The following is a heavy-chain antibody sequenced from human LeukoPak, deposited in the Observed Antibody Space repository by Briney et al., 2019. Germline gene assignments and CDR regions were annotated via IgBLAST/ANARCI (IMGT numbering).Heavy chain of an antibody. V-gene: IGHV1-18*01. CDR3: ARVTNSGWHADYFDY. Sequence: ASVKVSCKASGYTFTSYGISWVRQAPGQGLEWMGWISAYNGNTNYAQKLQGRVTMTTDTSTSTAYMELRSLRSDDTAVYYCARVTNSGWHADYFDYWGQGTLVTVSS. J-gene: IGHJ4*02. CDR1: GYTFTSYG. CDR2: ISAYNGNT. D-gene: IGHD6-19*01.